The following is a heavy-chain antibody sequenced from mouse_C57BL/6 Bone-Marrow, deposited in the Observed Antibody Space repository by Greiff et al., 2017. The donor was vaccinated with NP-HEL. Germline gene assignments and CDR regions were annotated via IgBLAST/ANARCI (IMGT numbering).Heavy chain of an antibody. V-gene: IGHV1-55*01. D-gene: IGHD1-1*01. CDR3: AVITTVVAQYYYAMDY. CDR2: IYPGSGST. J-gene: IGHJ4*01. Sequence: VQLQQPGAELVKPGASVKMSCKASGYTFTSYWITWVKQRPGQGLEWIGDIYPGSGSTNYNEKFKSKATLTVDTSSSTAYMQLSSLTSEDSAVYYCAVITTVVAQYYYAMDYWGQGTSVTVSS. CDR1: GYTFTSYW.